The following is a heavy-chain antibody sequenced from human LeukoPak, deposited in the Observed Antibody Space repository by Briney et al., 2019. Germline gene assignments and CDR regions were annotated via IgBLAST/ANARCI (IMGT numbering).Heavy chain of an antibody. CDR2: INHSGST. CDR1: GGSFSGYY. CDR3: ARGRSDYDPEVYFDY. Sequence: SETLSLTCAVYGGSFSGYYWSWIRQPPGKGLEWIGEINHSGSTNYNPSLKSRVTISVDTSKNQFSLKLNSVTAADTAVYYCARGRSDYDPEVYFDYWGQGTLVTVSS. J-gene: IGHJ4*02. V-gene: IGHV4-34*09. D-gene: IGHD4-17*01.